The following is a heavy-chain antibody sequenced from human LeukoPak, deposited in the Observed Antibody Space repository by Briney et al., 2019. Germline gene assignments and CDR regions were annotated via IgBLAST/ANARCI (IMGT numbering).Heavy chain of an antibody. CDR3: ARDRYYGSGIYDH. J-gene: IGHJ4*02. Sequence: GGSLRLSCAASGFTFSTYEMNWVRQAPGKGLEWVSYISSSSSTIYYADSVKGRFTISRDNAKNSLYLQMNSLRAEDTAVYYCARDRYYGSGIYDHWGQGTLVTVSS. D-gene: IGHD3-10*01. CDR1: GFTFSTYE. CDR2: ISSSSSTI. V-gene: IGHV3-48*03.